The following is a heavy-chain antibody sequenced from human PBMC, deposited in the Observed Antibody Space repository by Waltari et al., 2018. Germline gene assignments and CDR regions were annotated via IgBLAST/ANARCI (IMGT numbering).Heavy chain of an antibody. CDR1: GYRSTDYA. CDR3: ARGGASWGNY. J-gene: IGHJ4*02. V-gene: IGHV7-4-1*02. CDR2: TNANASNP. D-gene: IGHD2-2*01. Sequence: QVQLVQSGSELKTPGASVKVSCKASGYRSTDYAMNWVRQAPGQGLEYMGWTNANASNPTYAQGFTGRFVFSLDTSVNTAYLQISSLKAEDTAVYYCARGGASWGNYWGQGTLVTVSS.